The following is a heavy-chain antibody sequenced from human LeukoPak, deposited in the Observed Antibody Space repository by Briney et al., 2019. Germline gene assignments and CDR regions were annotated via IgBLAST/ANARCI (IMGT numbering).Heavy chain of an antibody. CDR1: GGSISSGGYS. Sequence: SQTLSLTCAVSGGSISSGGYSWSWIRQPPGKGLEWIGYIYHSGSTNYNPSLKSRVTISVDTSKNQFSLKLSSVTAADTAVYYCARSRGDSSGYYYFDYWGQGTLVTVSS. D-gene: IGHD3-22*01. V-gene: IGHV4-30-2*01. J-gene: IGHJ4*02. CDR2: IYHSGST. CDR3: ARSRGDSSGYYYFDY.